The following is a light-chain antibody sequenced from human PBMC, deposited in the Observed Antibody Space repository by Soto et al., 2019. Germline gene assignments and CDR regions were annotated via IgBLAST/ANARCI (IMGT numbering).Light chain of an antibody. CDR1: QSVRNN. V-gene: IGKV3-15*01. J-gene: IGKJ1*01. Sequence: EIVMTQSPATLSVSPGERATLSCRASQSVRNNLAWYQQKPGLPPWLLIYAASTRATGIPARFSGNGSETEFTLTIDSLQSEDYALYYCQQYNKWPPWTFGQGTKVEIK. CDR3: QQYNKWPPWT. CDR2: AAS.